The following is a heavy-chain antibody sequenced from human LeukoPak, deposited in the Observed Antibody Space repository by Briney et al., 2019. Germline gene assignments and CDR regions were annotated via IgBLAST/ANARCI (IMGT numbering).Heavy chain of an antibody. V-gene: IGHV4-34*01. CDR2: INHSGST. CDR3: ARVNSGSYLTGNWFDP. D-gene: IGHD1-26*01. Sequence: SETLSLTCTVSGGSISSYYWSWIRQPPGKGLEWIGEINHSGSTNYNPSLKSRVTISVDTSKNQFSLKLSSVTAADTAVYYCARVNSGSYLTGNWFDPWGQGTLVTVSS. CDR1: GGSISSYY. J-gene: IGHJ5*02.